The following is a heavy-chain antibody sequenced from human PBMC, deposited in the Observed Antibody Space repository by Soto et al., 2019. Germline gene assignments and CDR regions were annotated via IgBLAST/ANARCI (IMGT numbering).Heavy chain of an antibody. CDR2: IDPSDSYT. V-gene: IGHV5-10-1*01. CDR3: ARSPMATFDFYFDY. Sequence: GESLKISCKGSGYSFTSYWISWVRQMPGKGLEWMGRIDPSDSYTNYSPSFQGHVTISADKSISTAYLQWSSLKAPDTAMYYCARSPMATFDFYFDYWGQGTLVTVSS. CDR1: GYSFTSYW. J-gene: IGHJ4*02. D-gene: IGHD5-12*01.